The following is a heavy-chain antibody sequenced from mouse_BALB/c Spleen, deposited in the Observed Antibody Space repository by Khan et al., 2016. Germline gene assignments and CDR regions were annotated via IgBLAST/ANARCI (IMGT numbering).Heavy chain of an antibody. Sequence: EVQLQESGPGLVKPSQSLSLTCTVTGYSITSDYAWNWIRQFPGNKLEWMGYISYSGSTSYNPSLKSRISITRDTSKNQFFQQLNSVTTEDTATYYCARAPPRWYFDVWGAGTTVTVSS. V-gene: IGHV3-2*02. CDR2: ISYSGST. J-gene: IGHJ1*01. CDR1: GYSITSDYA. CDR3: ARAPPRWYFDV.